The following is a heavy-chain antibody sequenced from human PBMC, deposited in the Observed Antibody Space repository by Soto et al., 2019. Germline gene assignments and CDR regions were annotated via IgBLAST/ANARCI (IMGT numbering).Heavy chain of an antibody. V-gene: IGHV1-18*01. CDR1: GYTFTSYG. CDR2: ISAYNGNT. D-gene: IGHD3-10*01. J-gene: IGHJ6*02. Sequence: ASVKVSCKASGYTFTSYGISWVRQAPGQGLEWMGWISAYNGNTNYAQKLQGRVTMTTDTSASTAYMELRSLRSDDTAVYYCARDMAGSVPVFHYYVMAVCGQGTTVIVYS. CDR3: ARDMAGSVPVFHYYVMAV.